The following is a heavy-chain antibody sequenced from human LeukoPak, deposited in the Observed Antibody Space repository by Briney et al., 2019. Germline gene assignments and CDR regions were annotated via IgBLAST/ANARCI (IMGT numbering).Heavy chain of an antibody. CDR2: ISYDGSNK. Sequence: GGSLRLSSAASGFTFSSYGMHWVRQAPGKGLEWVAVISYDGSNKYYADSVKGRFTISRDNSKNTLYLQMNSLRAEDTAVYYCAKMGYSSSSGDYWGQGTLVTVSS. CDR3: AKMGYSSSSGDY. D-gene: IGHD6-6*01. J-gene: IGHJ4*02. V-gene: IGHV3-30*18. CDR1: GFTFSSYG.